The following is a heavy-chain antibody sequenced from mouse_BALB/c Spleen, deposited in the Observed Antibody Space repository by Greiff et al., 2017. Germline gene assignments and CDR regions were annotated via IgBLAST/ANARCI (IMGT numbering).Heavy chain of an antibody. V-gene: IGHV5-12-2*01. CDR2: ISNGGGST. D-gene: IGHD2-10*02. J-gene: IGHJ4*01. Sequence: EVQGVESGGGLVQPGGSLKLSCAASGFTFSSYTMSWVRQTPEKRLEWVAYISNGGGSTYYPDTVKGRFTISRDNAKNTLYLQMSSLTSEDTAMYYCARKYGNPYSMDYWGQGTSVTVSS. CDR3: ARKYGNPYSMDY. CDR1: GFTFSSYT.